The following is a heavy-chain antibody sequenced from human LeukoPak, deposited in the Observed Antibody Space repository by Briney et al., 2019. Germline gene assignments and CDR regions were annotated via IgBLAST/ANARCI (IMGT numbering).Heavy chain of an antibody. CDR3: ARGPRDCSGGSCYKGG. D-gene: IGHD2-15*01. V-gene: IGHV1-8*01. CDR2: PNSGNT. J-gene: IGHJ4*02. Sequence: PNSGNTGYAQKFQGRVTMTRTTSVSTAYMELSSLRSEDTAVYYCARGPRDCSGGSCYKGGWGQGTLVTVSS.